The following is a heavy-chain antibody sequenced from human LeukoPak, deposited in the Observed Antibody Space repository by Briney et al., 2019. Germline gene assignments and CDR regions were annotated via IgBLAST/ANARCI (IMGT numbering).Heavy chain of an antibody. CDR3: AKGGYSSSPFDY. V-gene: IGHV3-64*02. J-gene: IGHJ4*02. Sequence: GGSLRLSCAGSGFIFYSYAMHWVRQAPGRGLEYVSAITSNGGSTFYADSVKGRFTISRDNSKNTLYLQMGSLRAEDTAVYYCAKGGYSSSPFDYWGQGTLVTVSS. D-gene: IGHD6-6*01. CDR2: ITSNGGST. CDR1: GFIFYSYA.